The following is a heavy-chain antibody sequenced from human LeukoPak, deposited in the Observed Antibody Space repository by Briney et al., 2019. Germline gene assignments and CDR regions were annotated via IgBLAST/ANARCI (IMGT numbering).Heavy chain of an antibody. Sequence: SETLSLTCSVTGDSLSSGYYWGWIRQPPGKALEWIGGVYHTGSTYYNPSLKTRLTIFVDTLTNQFSLRLTSVTAADTAMYFCARPLGRYSPYYFDHWGQGKLVTVSS. CDR1: GDSLSSGYY. CDR2: VYHTGST. D-gene: IGHD3-10*01. CDR3: ARPLGRYSPYYFDH. V-gene: IGHV4-38-2*01. J-gene: IGHJ4*02.